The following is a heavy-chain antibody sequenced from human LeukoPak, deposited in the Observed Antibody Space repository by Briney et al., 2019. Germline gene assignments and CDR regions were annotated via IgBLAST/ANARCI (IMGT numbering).Heavy chain of an antibody. V-gene: IGHV4-4*02. CDR1: GGSISSSNW. J-gene: IGHJ4*02. D-gene: IGHD6-13*01. Sequence: SRTLSLTCAVSGGSISSSNWWSWVRPPPGKGLEGIGEIYHSGSTNYNPSLKSRVTISVDKSKNQFSLKLSSVTAADTAVYYCARGGSSSWYGLLDYWGQGTLVTVSS. CDR2: IYHSGST. CDR3: ARGGSSSWYGLLDY.